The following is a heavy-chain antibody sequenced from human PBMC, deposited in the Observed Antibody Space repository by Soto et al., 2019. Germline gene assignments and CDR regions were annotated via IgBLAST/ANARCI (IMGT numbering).Heavy chain of an antibody. J-gene: IGHJ5*02. V-gene: IGHV4-59*01. CDR1: GGSISSYY. D-gene: IGHD3-22*01. CDR3: ARTEYYYDSSGYYHGRRWFDP. CDR2: IYYSGST. Sequence: SETLSLTCTVSGGSISSYYWSWIRQPPGKGLEWIGYIYYSGSTNYNPSLKSRVTISVDTSKNQFSLKLSSVTAADTAVYYCARTEYYYDSSGYYHGRRWFDPWGQGTLVTVSS.